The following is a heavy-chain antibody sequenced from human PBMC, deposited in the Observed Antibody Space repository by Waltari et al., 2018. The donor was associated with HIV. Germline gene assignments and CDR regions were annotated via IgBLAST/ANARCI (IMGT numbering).Heavy chain of an antibody. Sequence: QVQLQESGPGLVKPSETLSLTCDVSGYSISSGYYWGWIRQPPGKGLEWIGNIDHSGSTYYNPSLKSRVTISVDTSKNQFSLKLSSVTAADTAVYYCARHFGAPGDAYNSRFDSWGQGTLVTVSS. J-gene: IGHJ4*02. V-gene: IGHV4-38-2*01. CDR2: IDHSGST. D-gene: IGHD1-1*01. CDR1: GYSISSGYY. CDR3: ARHFGAPGDAYNSRFDS.